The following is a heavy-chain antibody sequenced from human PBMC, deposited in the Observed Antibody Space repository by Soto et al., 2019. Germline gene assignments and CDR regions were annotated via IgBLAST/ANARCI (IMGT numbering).Heavy chain of an antibody. Sequence: XESLTLSCAASGLRVKNYHKNWVRPAPGKGLEWVSVIYSGGVTYYPDSVKGRFTTIRDTSKNTVYLQMNSLRADDTAMYYCARDPRTTGYYGLDVWAQGTTVTVSS. V-gene: IGHV3-53*01. CDR2: IYSGGVT. J-gene: IGHJ6*02. CDR1: GLRVKNYH. CDR3: ARDPRTTGYYGLDV.